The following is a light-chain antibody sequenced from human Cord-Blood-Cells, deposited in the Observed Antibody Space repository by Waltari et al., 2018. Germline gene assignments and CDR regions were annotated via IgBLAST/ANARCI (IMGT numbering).Light chain of an antibody. CDR1: QSISSW. Sequence: DIQMTQSPSTLSASVGDRVTITCRASQSISSWLAWYQQKPGKAPKLLIYDASSLESGVPSRFSGSGSGTEFTLTISSLQPDDFAIYYCHQYNSYLYTFGQGTKLEIK. J-gene: IGKJ2*01. V-gene: IGKV1-5*01. CDR3: HQYNSYLYT. CDR2: DAS.